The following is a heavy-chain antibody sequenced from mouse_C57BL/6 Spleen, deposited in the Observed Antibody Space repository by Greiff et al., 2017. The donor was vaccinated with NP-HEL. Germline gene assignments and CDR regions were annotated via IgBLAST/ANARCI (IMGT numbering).Heavy chain of an antibody. V-gene: IGHV5-9*01. J-gene: IGHJ4*01. CDR3: ARHPYYDYLMDY. CDR2: ISGGGGNT. CDR1: GFTFSSYT. Sequence: EVKLVESGGGLVKPGGSLKLSCAASGFTFSSYTMSWVRQTPEKRLAWVATISGGGGNTYYPDSVKGRFTISRDNAKNTLYLQMSSLRSEDTALYYCARHPYYDYLMDYWGQGTSVTVSS. D-gene: IGHD2-4*01.